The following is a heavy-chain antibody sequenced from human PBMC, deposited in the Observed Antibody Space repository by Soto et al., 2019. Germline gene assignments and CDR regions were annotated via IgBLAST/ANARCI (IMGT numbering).Heavy chain of an antibody. D-gene: IGHD4-17*01. Sequence: QVQLQESGPGLVKPSETLSLTCTVSGGSISSYYWNWIRQPPGKGLEWIGYIYYSGSTNSNPSLKSRVTISVDTSKNQFSLKLSSVTAADTAVYYCAREGDTTENAFDIWGQGTMVTVSP. CDR1: GGSISSYY. V-gene: IGHV4-59*01. CDR2: IYYSGST. J-gene: IGHJ3*02. CDR3: AREGDTTENAFDI.